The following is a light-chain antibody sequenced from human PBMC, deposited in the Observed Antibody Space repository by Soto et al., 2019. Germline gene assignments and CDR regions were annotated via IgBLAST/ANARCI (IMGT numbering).Light chain of an antibody. Sequence: EIVLTQSPGTLSLSPGERATLSCRASQSVSSSYLAWYQQKPGQAPRLIIYGASSRATGIPDRFSGSGSGTDFTLTISRLEPEDFAVYYCQKYGSLPSLTFGRGTKVEIK. CDR2: GAS. CDR1: QSVSSSY. V-gene: IGKV3-20*01. CDR3: QKYGSLPSLT. J-gene: IGKJ1*01.